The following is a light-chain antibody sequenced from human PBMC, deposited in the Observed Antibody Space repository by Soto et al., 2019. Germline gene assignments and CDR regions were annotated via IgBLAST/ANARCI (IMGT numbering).Light chain of an antibody. CDR2: GNN. V-gene: IGLV1-40*01. Sequence: QSALTQPPSVSGAPGQRVTISCTGSSSNIGAGRDVHWYQQLPGTAPRLLIYGNNNRPSGVPDRFSASKSGTSASLAITGLQAEDEADFYCQSFDSSPSAYVFGTGTKVTVL. CDR1: SSNIGAGRD. J-gene: IGLJ1*01. CDR3: QSFDSSPSAYV.